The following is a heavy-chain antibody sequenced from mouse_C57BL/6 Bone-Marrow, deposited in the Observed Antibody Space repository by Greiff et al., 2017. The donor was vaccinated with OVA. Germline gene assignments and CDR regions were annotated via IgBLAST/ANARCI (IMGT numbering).Heavy chain of an antibody. CDR1: GYSITSGYY. V-gene: IGHV3-6*01. D-gene: IGHD1-1*01. CDR2: ISYDGSN. J-gene: IGHJ2*01. Sequence: DVKLVESGPGLVKPSQSLSLTCSVTGYSITSGYYWNWIRQFPGNKLEWMGYISYDGSNNYNPSLKNRISITRDTSKNQFFLKLNSVTTEDTATYYCAREGTSYYYGSSYVDYWGQGTTLTVSS. CDR3: AREGTSYYYGSSYVDY.